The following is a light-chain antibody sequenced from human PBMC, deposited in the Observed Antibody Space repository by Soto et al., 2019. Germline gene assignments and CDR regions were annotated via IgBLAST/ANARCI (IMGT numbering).Light chain of an antibody. J-gene: IGKJ2*01. CDR2: GAS. V-gene: IGKV3-20*01. CDR1: QSVSSSY. CDR3: QQYGGSSLYT. Sequence: EIVLTQSPGTQSLSPGERATLSGRASQSVSSSYLGWYQQKPGQAPRLLIYGASTRATGIPDRFSGSGSGTDFTLTISRLDPEDFAVYYCQQYGGSSLYTFGQGTKLEIK.